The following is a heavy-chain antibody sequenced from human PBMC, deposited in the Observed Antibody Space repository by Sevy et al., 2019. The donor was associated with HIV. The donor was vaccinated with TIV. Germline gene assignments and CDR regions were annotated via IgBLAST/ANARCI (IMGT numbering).Heavy chain of an antibody. CDR3: ARGRKTTEEWLEELDYYYGLDV. D-gene: IGHD2-8*01. Sequence: GGSLRLSCAASGFSLTTSDMHWVRQAPGKGLEWVAYVRNDGSNKYYADSVRDRFTISRDSPKNTLYMQMNSMRDEDTAIYYCARGRKTTEEWLEELDYYYGLDVWGQGTTVTVSS. V-gene: IGHV3-30*02. J-gene: IGHJ6*02. CDR2: VRNDGSNK. CDR1: GFSLTTSD.